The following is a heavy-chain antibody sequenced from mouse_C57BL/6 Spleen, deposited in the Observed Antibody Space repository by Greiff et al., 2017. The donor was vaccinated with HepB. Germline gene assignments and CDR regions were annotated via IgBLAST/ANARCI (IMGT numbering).Heavy chain of an antibody. Sequence: VQLQQPGAELVMPGASVKLSCKASGYTFTSYWMHWVKQRPGQGLEWIGEIDPSDSYTNYNQKFKGKSTLTVDKSSSTAYMQLSSLTSEDSAVYYCARNRGLYAMDYWGQGTSVTVSS. CDR2: IDPSDSYT. V-gene: IGHV1-69*01. CDR3: ARNRGLYAMDY. CDR1: GYTFTSYW. J-gene: IGHJ4*01.